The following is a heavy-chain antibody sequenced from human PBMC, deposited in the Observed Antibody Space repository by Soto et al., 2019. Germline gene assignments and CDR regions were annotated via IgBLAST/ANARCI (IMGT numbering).Heavy chain of an antibody. V-gene: IGHV4-31*03. CDR3: ARGGYYYENSGQNAYDY. CDR2: IYYGGST. D-gene: IGHD3-22*01. J-gene: IGHJ4*01. Sequence: TLSLTCTVSGGSISSGGYYWSWIRQHPGKGLEWIGYIYYGGSTYYNPSLKSRATISGDTSKNQFSLKLSSVTAADTAVYYCARGGYYYENSGQNAYDYWGQGILVTVSA. CDR1: GGSISSGGYY.